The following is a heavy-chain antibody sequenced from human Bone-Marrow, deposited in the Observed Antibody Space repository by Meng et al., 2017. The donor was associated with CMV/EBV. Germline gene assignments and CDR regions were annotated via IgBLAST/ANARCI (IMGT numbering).Heavy chain of an antibody. V-gene: IGHV1-69*05. CDR1: GYTFNNYG. D-gene: IGHD3-3*01. Sequence: SVKVSCKASGYTFNNYGVTWVRQAPGQGLEWMGGIIPIFGTANYAQKFQGRVTITTDESTSTAYMELSSLRSEDTAVYYCARGGWSGNYYYGMDGWGQGTTVTVSS. CDR2: IIPIFGTA. J-gene: IGHJ6*02. CDR3: ARGGWSGNYYYGMDG.